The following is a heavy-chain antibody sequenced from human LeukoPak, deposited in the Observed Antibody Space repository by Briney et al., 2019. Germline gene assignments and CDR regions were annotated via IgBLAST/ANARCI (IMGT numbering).Heavy chain of an antibody. CDR2: IHYSGST. J-gene: IGHJ4*02. CDR3: ARGWSTSCYYY. CDR1: GGSISSFY. Sequence: PSETLSLTCTVSGGSISSFYWSWIRQPPGKGLEWIGNIHYSGSTNYNPSLKSRVTISVDTSKNQFSLKLSSVTAADTAVYYCARGWSTSCYYYWGQGTLVTVSS. D-gene: IGHD2-2*01. V-gene: IGHV4-59*12.